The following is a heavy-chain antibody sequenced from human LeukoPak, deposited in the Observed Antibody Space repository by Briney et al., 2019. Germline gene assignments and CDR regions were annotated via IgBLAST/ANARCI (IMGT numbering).Heavy chain of an antibody. CDR1: GFTFDDYT. CDR2: ISWDGGST. D-gene: IGHD6-6*01. V-gene: IGHV3-43*01. CDR3: AKSPGVGIAARRWFDP. J-gene: IGHJ5*02. Sequence: GGSLRLSCAASGFTFDDYTMHWVRQAPGKGLEWVSLISWDGGSTYYADSVKGRFTISRDNSNNTLYVQMTSLRVEDTAIYYCAKSPGVGIAARRWFDPWGQGTLVTVSS.